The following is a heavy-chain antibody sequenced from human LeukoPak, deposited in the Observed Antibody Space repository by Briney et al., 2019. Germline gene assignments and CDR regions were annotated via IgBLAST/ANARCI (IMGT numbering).Heavy chain of an antibody. J-gene: IGHJ4*02. CDR2: IHNSRGT. V-gene: IGHV4-31*03. CDR1: GGSITSDIFY. CDR3: GKVGGNSNS. D-gene: IGHD4-23*01. Sequence: SETLSLTCTAAGGSITSDIFYWNWIRHHTGKGLEWIGSIHNSRGTSYNPSLESRLTISVDTSENQFFLKMSYVTAADTAMYYCGKVGGNSNSWGQGTLVTVSS.